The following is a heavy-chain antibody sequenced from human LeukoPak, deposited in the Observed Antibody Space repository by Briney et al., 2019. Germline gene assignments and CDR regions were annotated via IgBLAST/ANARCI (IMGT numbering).Heavy chain of an antibody. CDR1: GYIFTGYY. Sequence: ASVKVSCKASGYIFTGYYMHWVRQAPGQGLEWMGWINPNSGDTNYAQKFQGRVTMTRDTSTNTVYMELSSLRSEDTAVYYCARGPSITMVRGGQWYYYMDVWGKGTTVTISS. J-gene: IGHJ6*03. D-gene: IGHD3-10*01. CDR3: ARGPSITMVRGGQWYYYMDV. CDR2: INPNSGDT. V-gene: IGHV1-2*02.